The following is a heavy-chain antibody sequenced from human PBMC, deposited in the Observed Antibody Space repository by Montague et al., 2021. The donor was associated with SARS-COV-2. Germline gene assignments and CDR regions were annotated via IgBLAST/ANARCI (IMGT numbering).Heavy chain of an antibody. CDR2: IYYSGST. J-gene: IGHJ4*02. Sequence: SETLSLTCAVSGASITRTTYYWGWIRQPPGKGLEWIGSIYYSGSTYYXXXLKSRVTMSLDTPKNQFPLNLTSVTAADTAVYYCAREPPYSSNLASFDYWGQGALVSVSS. CDR3: AREPPYSSNLASFDY. V-gene: IGHV4-39*06. CDR1: GASITRTTYY. D-gene: IGHD6-13*01.